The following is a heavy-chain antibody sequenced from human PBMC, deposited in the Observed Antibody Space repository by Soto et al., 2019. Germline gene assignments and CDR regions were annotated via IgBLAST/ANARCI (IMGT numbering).Heavy chain of an antibody. J-gene: IGHJ3*02. CDR3: ARDPMATGAFDI. Sequence: QVQLQESGPGLVKPSQTLSLICTVSGGSIRSGGYYWSWIRQHPGKGLEWIGYIYHSGSTYYNPSLKSRVTISVDTSKNQFSLKLSSVTAADTAVYYCARDPMATGAFDIWGQGTMVTVSS. CDR1: GGSIRSGGYY. D-gene: IGHD2-8*01. V-gene: IGHV4-31*03. CDR2: IYHSGST.